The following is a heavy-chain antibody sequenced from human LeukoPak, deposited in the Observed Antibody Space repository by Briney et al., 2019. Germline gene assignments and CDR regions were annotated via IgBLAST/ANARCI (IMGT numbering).Heavy chain of an antibody. CDR2: INHSGST. Sequence: SETLSLTCSVSGGTISTSLYYWSWIRQPPGKGLEWIGEINHSGSTNYNPSLKSRVTISVDTSKNQFSLKLSSVTAADTAVYYCARAPGRGYSYGFGSRFDYWGQGTLVTVSS. V-gene: IGHV4-39*07. J-gene: IGHJ4*02. CDR3: ARAPGRGYSYGFGSRFDY. CDR1: GGTISTSLYY. D-gene: IGHD5-18*01.